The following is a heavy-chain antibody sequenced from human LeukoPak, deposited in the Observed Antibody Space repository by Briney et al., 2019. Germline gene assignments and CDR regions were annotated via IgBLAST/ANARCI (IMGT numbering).Heavy chain of an antibody. Sequence: GGSLRLSCAASGFTFSSFEMNWVRQAPGKGLEWVSYISSSGSARYYAESVRGRFTISRDNAKNSLYLQMNSLRAEDTAVYYCARDGISGSNSFDYWGQGTLVTVSS. CDR3: ARDGISGSNSFDY. CDR1: GFTFSSFE. J-gene: IGHJ4*02. V-gene: IGHV3-48*03. D-gene: IGHD1-26*01. CDR2: ISSSGSAR.